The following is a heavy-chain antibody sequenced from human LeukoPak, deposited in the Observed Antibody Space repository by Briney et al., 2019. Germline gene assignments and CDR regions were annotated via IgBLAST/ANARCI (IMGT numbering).Heavy chain of an antibody. V-gene: IGHV6-1*01. J-gene: IGHJ6*02. CDR1: GDSVSSNSAA. D-gene: IGHD5-12*01. CDR2: TYYRSKWYN. Sequence: SQTLSLTCAISGDSVSSNSAAWNWIRQSPSRGLEWLGRTYYRSKWYNDYAVSVKSRITINPDTSKNQFSLQLNSVTPEDTAVYYCAREMATITDYYYYGMDVWGQGTTVTVSS. CDR3: AREMATITDYYYYGMDV.